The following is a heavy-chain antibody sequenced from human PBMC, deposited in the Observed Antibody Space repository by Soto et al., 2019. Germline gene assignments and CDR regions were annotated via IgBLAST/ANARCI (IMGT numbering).Heavy chain of an antibody. J-gene: IGHJ5*02. CDR2: IYVTGAV. Sequence: SETLSLTCSVSGAALNSGNYYWSWIRQVPGKGLEWIGHIYVTGAVDYNPSLRDRITISQDTSGRQFSLNLRLVTAADTAVYYCARLRIATNNYKWFDPWGQGTLVTVSS. CDR3: ARLRIATNNYKWFDP. V-gene: IGHV4-31*03. D-gene: IGHD2-21*01. CDR1: GAALNSGNYY.